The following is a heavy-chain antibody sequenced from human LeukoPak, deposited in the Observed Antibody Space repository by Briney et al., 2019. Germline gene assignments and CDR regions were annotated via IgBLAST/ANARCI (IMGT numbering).Heavy chain of an antibody. CDR1: GFTLNNYW. V-gene: IGHV3-7*03. D-gene: IGHD4-17*01. CDR2: IKPDGSEK. J-gene: IGHJ4*02. CDR3: ARDPHRGGDYDY. Sequence: GGSLRLSCAASGFTLNNYWMSWVRQAPGKGLGWVANIKPDGSEKYYVDSVNGRFTISRDNAKNSLYLQMNSLRAEDTAVYYCARDPHRGGDYDYWGQGTLVTVSS.